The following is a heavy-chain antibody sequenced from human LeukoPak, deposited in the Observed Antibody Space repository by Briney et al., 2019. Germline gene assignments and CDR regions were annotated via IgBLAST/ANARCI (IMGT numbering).Heavy chain of an antibody. Sequence: PSETLSLTCTVSGGSISSYYWSWIRQPPGKGLEWIGALYYSGTTYYNPSLKSRVTLSVDTSKNQFSLKLSSVTAADTAVYYCARQHTRGVVVALVDYWGQGTLVTVSS. CDR3: ARQHTRGVVVALVDY. J-gene: IGHJ4*02. CDR2: LYYSGTT. V-gene: IGHV4-59*04. D-gene: IGHD2-15*01. CDR1: GGSISSYY.